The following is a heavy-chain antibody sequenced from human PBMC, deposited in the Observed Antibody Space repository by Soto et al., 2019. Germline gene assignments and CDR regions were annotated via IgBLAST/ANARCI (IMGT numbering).Heavy chain of an antibody. Sequence: QVQPVESGGGVVQPGRSLRLSCAASGFIFSTYGMHWVRQAPGKGLEWVAVIWYDGSNKYYADSVKGRFTISRDNSKNTLDLQMNSLRAEDTAVYYCARDTTRAMVRIYYGMDVWGQGTTVTVSS. CDR2: IWYDGSNK. D-gene: IGHD3-10*01. J-gene: IGHJ6*02. CDR3: ARDTTRAMVRIYYGMDV. CDR1: GFIFSTYG. V-gene: IGHV3-33*01.